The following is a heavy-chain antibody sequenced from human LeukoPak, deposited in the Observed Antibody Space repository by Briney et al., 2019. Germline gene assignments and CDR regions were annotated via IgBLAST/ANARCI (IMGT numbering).Heavy chain of an antibody. Sequence: SETLSLTCTVSGGSISSGGYYWSWIRQHPGKGLEWIGYIYYSGSTYYNPSLKSRVTISVDTSKNQSSLKLSSVTAADTAVYYCATGGPAGPNWFDPWGQGTLVTVSS. CDR2: IYYSGST. V-gene: IGHV4-31*03. CDR3: ATGGPAGPNWFDP. J-gene: IGHJ5*02. D-gene: IGHD2-2*01. CDR1: GGSISSGGYY.